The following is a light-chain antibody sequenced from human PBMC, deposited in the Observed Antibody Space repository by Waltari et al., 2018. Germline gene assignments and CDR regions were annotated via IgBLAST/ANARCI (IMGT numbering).Light chain of an antibody. J-gene: IGKJ1*01. V-gene: IGKV1-27*01. Sequence: DIQMTQSPSSLSASVGDRVTITCRATQGIRNYLAWYQQKPGKVPKLLIYAASTLESGVPPRFSGSGGGTDFTLTISSLQPEDFATYYCQKYDTVPWTFGQGTKVEV. CDR1: QGIRNY. CDR3: QKYDTVPWT. CDR2: AAS.